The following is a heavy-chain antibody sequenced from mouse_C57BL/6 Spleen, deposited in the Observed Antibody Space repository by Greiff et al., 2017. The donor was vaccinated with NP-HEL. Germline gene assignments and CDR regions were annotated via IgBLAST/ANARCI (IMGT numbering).Heavy chain of an antibody. CDR1: GYTFTSYW. V-gene: IGHV1-52*01. J-gene: IGHJ1*03. CDR3: ASNWDWYFDV. CDR2: IDPSDSET. D-gene: IGHD4-1*02. Sequence: QVQLQQSGAELVRPGSSVKLSCKASGYTFTSYWMHWVKKRPIQGLEWIGNIDPSDSETQYNQKVKDKATLTVDKSSSTAYMQLSSLTSEDSSVYYCASNWDWYFDVWGTGTTVTVSS.